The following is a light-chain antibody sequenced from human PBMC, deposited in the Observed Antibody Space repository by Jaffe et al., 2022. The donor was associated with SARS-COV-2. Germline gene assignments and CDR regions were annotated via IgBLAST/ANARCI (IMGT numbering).Light chain of an antibody. J-gene: IGKJ4*01. Sequence: DIVMTQSPDSLAVSLGERATINCKSSQSLLYNINNKKYLAWYQQKPGQPPKLLIYWASTRESGVPDRFSGSGSGTDFTLTISSLQAEDVAVYYCQQYFTTPLTFGGGTKVEIK. CDR3: QQYFTTPLT. CDR1: QSLLYNINNKKY. V-gene: IGKV4-1*01. CDR2: WAS.